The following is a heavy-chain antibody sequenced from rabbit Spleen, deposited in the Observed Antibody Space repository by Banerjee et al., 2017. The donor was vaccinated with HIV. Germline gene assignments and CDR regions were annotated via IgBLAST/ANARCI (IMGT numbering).Heavy chain of an antibody. D-gene: IGHD6-1*01. CDR3: ASDIYGHGGFSL. CDR1: GFSFSDNAY. J-gene: IGHJ4*01. V-gene: IGHV1S40*01. Sequence: VESGGDLVKPGASLTLTCTASGFSFSDNAYMCWVRQAPGKGLEWIACIDTSDGDTDYANWPKGRFTISKTSSTTVTLQMTSLTAADTATYFCASDIYGHGGFSLWGQGTLVTVS. CDR2: IDTSDGDT.